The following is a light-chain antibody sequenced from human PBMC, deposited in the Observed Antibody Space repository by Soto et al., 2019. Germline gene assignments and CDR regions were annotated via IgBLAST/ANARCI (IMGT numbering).Light chain of an antibody. CDR1: QTISSW. Sequence: DIQMTQSPSTPSGSVGDRVTITCRASQTISSWLAWYQQKPGKAPKLLIYKASTLKSGDPSRFSVSGSGTEFNFTISSLQPDDFANYYCQHDNSYSAAFGQGTQVERK. CDR2: KAS. V-gene: IGKV1-5*03. CDR3: QHDNSYSAA. J-gene: IGKJ1*01.